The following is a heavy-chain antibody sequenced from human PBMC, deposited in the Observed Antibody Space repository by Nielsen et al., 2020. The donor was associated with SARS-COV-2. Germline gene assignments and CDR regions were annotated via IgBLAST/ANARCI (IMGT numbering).Heavy chain of an antibody. J-gene: IGHJ4*02. CDR3: AAVSRNTMIAYWVFDY. Sequence: SVKVSCKASGFTLSNSAVQWVRQTRGQRLEWIGWIVVGSDNTQYAQKFQERVTITRDMSTSTAYMELSSLRSEDTAVYYCAAVSRNTMIAYWVFDYWGQGTLVTVSS. V-gene: IGHV1-58*01. CDR2: IVVGSDNT. CDR1: GFTLSNSA. D-gene: IGHD3-22*01.